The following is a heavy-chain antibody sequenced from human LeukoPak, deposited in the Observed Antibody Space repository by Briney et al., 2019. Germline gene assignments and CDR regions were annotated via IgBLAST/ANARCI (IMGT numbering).Heavy chain of an antibody. CDR2: INTNTGNP. CDR3: ATSPGIAAPSGYYFDH. Sequence: ASVKVSCKASGYTFTSYTIHWVRQAPGQGPEWMGWINTNTGNPTYAQGFTGRFVFSLDTSVSTAYLQISSLKAEDTAVYYCATSPGIAAPSGYYFDHWGQGTLVTVSS. V-gene: IGHV7-4-1*02. CDR1: GYTFTSYT. J-gene: IGHJ4*02. D-gene: IGHD6-13*01.